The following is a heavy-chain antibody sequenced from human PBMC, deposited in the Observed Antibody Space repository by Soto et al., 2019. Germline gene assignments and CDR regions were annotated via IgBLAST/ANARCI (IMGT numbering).Heavy chain of an antibody. CDR1: GGTFSSYA. D-gene: IGHD6-13*01. CDR3: ASQETGIAAAGNNFDL. CDR2: IIPIFGTA. J-gene: IGHJ2*01. V-gene: IGHV1-69*01. Sequence: QVQLVQSGAEVQKPGSSVKVSCKASGGTFSSYAISWVRQAPGQGLEWMGGIIPIFGTANYAQKFQGRVTITADESTSTAYMELSSLRSEDTAVYYCASQETGIAAAGNNFDLWGRGTLVTVSS.